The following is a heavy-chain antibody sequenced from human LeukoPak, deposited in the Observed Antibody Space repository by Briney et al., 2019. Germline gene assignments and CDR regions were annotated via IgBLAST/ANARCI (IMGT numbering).Heavy chain of an antibody. CDR2: INPKNSGT. J-gene: IGHJ4*02. V-gene: IGHV1-2*04. CDR3: ARVTVTTLFDH. CDR1: GYTFSDYY. Sequence: ASVKVSCKTSGYTFSDYYIHWVRQAPGQGLEWMGWINPKNSGTKYAQKFQGWITMTTDTSTSTAYMELTSLRSNDTAVYYCARVTVTTLFDHWGPGTLVTVSS. D-gene: IGHD4-17*01.